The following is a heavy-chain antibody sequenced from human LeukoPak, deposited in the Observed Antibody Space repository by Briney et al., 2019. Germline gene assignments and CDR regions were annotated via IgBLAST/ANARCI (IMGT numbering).Heavy chain of an antibody. J-gene: IGHJ6*03. V-gene: IGHV4-39*07. D-gene: IGHD3-16*01. CDR2: IYYSGST. Sequence: SETLSLTCTVSGGSISSGTYYWAWIRQPPGKGLEWIGSIYYSGSTYYNPSLKSRVTISVDTSKNQFSLKLSSVTAADTAVYYCARDRSWTSWGQYYYYMDVWGKGTTVTVSS. CDR1: GGSISSGTYY. CDR3: ARDRSWTSWGQYYYYMDV.